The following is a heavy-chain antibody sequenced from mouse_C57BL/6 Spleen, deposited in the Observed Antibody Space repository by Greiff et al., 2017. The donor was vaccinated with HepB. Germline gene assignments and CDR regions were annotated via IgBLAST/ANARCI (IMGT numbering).Heavy chain of an antibody. CDR2: IRSKSNNYAT. V-gene: IGHV10-1*01. CDR3: VRHDNYDRMDY. Sequence: EVMLVESGGGLVQPKGSLKLSCAASGFSFNTYAMNWVRQAPGKGLEWVARIRSKSNNYATYYADSVKDRFTISRDDSESMLYLQMNNLKTEDTAMYYCVRHDNYDRMDYWGQGTSVTVSS. CDR1: GFSFNTYA. J-gene: IGHJ4*01. D-gene: IGHD2-4*01.